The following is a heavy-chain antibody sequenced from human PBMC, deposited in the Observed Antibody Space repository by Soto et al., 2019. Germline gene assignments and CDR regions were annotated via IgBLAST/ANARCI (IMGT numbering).Heavy chain of an antibody. D-gene: IGHD3-3*01. CDR2: IKQDGSEK. CDR1: GFTFSSYW. J-gene: IGHJ4*02. V-gene: IGHV3-7*05. Sequence: GGSLRLSCAASGFTFSSYWMSWVRQAPGKGLEWVANIKQDGSEKYYVDSVKGRFTISRDNAKNSLYLQMNSLRAEDTAVYYCARKNFLEWLSPSSYFDYWGQGTLVTVSS. CDR3: ARKNFLEWLSPSSYFDY.